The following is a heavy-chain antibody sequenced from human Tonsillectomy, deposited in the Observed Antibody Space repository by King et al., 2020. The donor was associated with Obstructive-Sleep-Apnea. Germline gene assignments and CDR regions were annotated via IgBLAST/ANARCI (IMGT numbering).Heavy chain of an antibody. CDR1: GGSISSSTYY. CDR2: IYYSGST. D-gene: IGHD1-26*01. J-gene: IGHJ4*02. V-gene: IGHV4-39*07. Sequence: VQLQESGPGLVKPSETLSLTCTVSGGSISSSTYYWGWVRQPPGKGLEWIGSIYYSGSTYYNPSLKSRVTISVDTSKNQFSLKLSSVTAADTAVYYCARDRGGSYYGPWYFDYWGQGTLVTVSS. CDR3: ARDRGGSYYGPWYFDY.